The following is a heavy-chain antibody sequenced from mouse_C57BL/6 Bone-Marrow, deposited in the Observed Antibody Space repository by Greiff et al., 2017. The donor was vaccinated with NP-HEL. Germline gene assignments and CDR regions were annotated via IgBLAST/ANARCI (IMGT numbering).Heavy chain of an antibody. CDR2: IYPRSGNT. Sequence: QVQLKESGAELARPGASVKLSCKASGYTFTSYGISWVKQRTGQGLEWIGEIYPRSGNTYYNEKFKGKATLTADKSSSTAYMELRSLTSEDSAVYFCLGNYGSSSFAYWGQGTLVTVSA. J-gene: IGHJ3*01. CDR1: GYTFTSYG. D-gene: IGHD1-1*01. CDR3: LGNYGSSSFAY. V-gene: IGHV1-81*01.